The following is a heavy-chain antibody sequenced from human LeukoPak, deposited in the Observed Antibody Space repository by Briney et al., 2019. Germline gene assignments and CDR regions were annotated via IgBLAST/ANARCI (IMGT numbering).Heavy chain of an antibody. CDR3: ARDHGYANWFDP. V-gene: IGHV4-39*07. D-gene: IGHD5-18*01. J-gene: IGHJ5*02. CDR2: IYYSGTT. CDR1: GGSIRSWNDY. Sequence: SETLSLTCTVSGGSIRSWNDYWGWIRQPPGKGLEYIGSIYYSGTTYYKSSLKSRVTISVDTSKNQFSLKLNSVTAADTAVYYCARDHGYANWFDPWGQGTLVTVSS.